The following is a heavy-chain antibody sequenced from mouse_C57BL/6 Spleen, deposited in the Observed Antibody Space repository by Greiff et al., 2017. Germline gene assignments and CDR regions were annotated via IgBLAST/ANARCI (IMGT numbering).Heavy chain of an antibody. CDR2: INPNNGGP. CDR1: GYTFTDYN. V-gene: IGHV1-22*01. Sequence: EVKLMESGPELVKPGASVQMSCKASGYTFTDYNMHWVKQSHGKSLEWIGYINPNNGGPRYNQKFKGKATLTVNKSSSTAYMELRSLTSEDSSVYYCERCGVYPGFAYWGQGTLVTVSA. CDR3: ERCGVYPGFAY. D-gene: IGHD1-1*02. J-gene: IGHJ3*01.